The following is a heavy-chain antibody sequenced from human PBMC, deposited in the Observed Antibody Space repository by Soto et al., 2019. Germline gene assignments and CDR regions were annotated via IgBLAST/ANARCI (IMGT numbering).Heavy chain of an antibody. D-gene: IGHD1-1*01. CDR2: ISSRSGTI. V-gene: IGHV3-48*02. J-gene: IGHJ5*02. Sequence: PGGSLRLSCAASGFAFSSYGMNWVRQAPGKGLEWVSDISSRSGTIYYADSVKGRFTISRDNAKNSLYLQMNSLRDEDTAVYYCAREWNPLNWFDPWGQGTLVTVSS. CDR3: AREWNPLNWFDP. CDR1: GFAFSSYG.